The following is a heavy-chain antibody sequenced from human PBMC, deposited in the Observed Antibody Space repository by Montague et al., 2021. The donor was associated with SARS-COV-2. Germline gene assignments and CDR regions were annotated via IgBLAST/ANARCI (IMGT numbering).Heavy chain of an antibody. CDR2: IYSGGSST. D-gene: IGHD3-16*01. Sequence: SLRLSCAASGFTFSSYAMSWVRQAPGKGLEWASVIYSGGSSTYYADSAKGRFTISRDNSKNTLYLQMNSLGVEYTAVYYCAKDGGFDPWGQGTLVTVSS. CDR3: AKDGGFDP. CDR1: GFTFSSYA. J-gene: IGHJ5*02. V-gene: IGHV3-23*03.